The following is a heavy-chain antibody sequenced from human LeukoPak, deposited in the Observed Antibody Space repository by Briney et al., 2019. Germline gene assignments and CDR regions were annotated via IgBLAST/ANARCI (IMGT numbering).Heavy chain of an antibody. D-gene: IGHD3-22*01. CDR2: INPNSGGT. CDR1: GYTFTGYY. J-gene: IGHJ1*01. CDR3: ARAPAHYYDSSSWVQP. V-gene: IGHV1-2*02. Sequence: ASVKVSCKASGYTFTGYYMHWVRQAPGQGLEWMGWINPNSGGTNYAQKFQGRVTMTRDTSISTAYMELSRLRSDDTAGYYVARAPAHYYDSSSWVQPWGQGTLVTGSS.